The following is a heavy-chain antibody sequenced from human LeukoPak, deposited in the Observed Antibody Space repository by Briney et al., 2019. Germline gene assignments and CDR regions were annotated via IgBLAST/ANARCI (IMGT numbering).Heavy chain of an antibody. J-gene: IGHJ5*02. V-gene: IGHV3-23*01. CDR3: AKQYSGSYTSWFDP. Sequence: SGGSLRLSCAASGFTSSSYALSWVRQAPGKGLEWVSAISGSGGSTYYADSVKGRFTISRDNSKNTLYLQINSLRAEDTAVYSCAKQYSGSYTSWFDPWGQGTLVTVSS. D-gene: IGHD1-26*01. CDR2: ISGSGGST. CDR1: GFTSSSYA.